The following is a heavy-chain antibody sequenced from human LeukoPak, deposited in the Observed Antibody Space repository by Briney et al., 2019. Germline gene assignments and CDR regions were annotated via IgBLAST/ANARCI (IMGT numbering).Heavy chain of an antibody. CDR2: ISSSSSYI. CDR1: GFTFSSYS. Sequence: GGSLRLSCAASGFTFSSYSMNWVRQAPGKGLEWVSSISSSSSYIYYADSVKGRFTISRDNAKNSLYLQMNSLRPEDTAVYYCARELSLSSDFWTGPFDSWGQGTLVTVSS. D-gene: IGHD3/OR15-3a*01. V-gene: IGHV3-21*01. J-gene: IGHJ4*02. CDR3: ARELSLSSDFWTGPFDS.